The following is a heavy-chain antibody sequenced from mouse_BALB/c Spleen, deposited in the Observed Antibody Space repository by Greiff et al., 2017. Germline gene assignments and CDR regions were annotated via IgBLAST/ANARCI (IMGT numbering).Heavy chain of an antibody. CDR2: IDPSDSYT. Sequence: QVQLQQPGAELVKPGASVKLSCKASGYTFTSYWMHWVKQRPGQGLEWIGEIDPSDSYTNYNQKFKGKATLTVDKSSSTAYLQLSSLTSEDTAVYYCARSLYAPYYFDYWGQGTTLTVSS. J-gene: IGHJ2*01. V-gene: IGHV1-69*02. CDR1: GYTFTSYW. D-gene: IGHD1-1*01. CDR3: ARSLYAPYYFDY.